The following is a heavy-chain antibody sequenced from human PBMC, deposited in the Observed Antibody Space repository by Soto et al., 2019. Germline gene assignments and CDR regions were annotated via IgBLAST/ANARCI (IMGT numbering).Heavy chain of an antibody. D-gene: IGHD2-15*01. J-gene: IGHJ6*02. CDR3: ASEYCSGGSCYYYGMDV. CDR1: GFTFSSYG. V-gene: IGHV3-33*01. Sequence: QVQLVESGGGVVQPGRSLRLSGAASGFTFSSYGMHWVRQAPGKGLEWVSVICYDGSNKYYADSVKGRFTISRDNSKNTLYLQMNSLRAEATAVYYCASEYCSGGSCYYYGMDVWGQGTTVTVSS. CDR2: ICYDGSNK.